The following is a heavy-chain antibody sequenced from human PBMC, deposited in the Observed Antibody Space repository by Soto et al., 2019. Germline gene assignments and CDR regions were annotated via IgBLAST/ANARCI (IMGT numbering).Heavy chain of an antibody. J-gene: IGHJ3*02. V-gene: IGHV3-66*01. CDR2: IYSGGST. Sequence: PGGSLRLSCAASGFTVSSNYISWVRQAPGKGLEWVSVIYSGGSTYYADSVKGRFTISRDNSKNTLYLQMNSLRAEDTAVYYCAKDMYYDYIWGSYRPGDAFDIWGQGTMVTVSS. D-gene: IGHD3-16*02. CDR1: GFTVSSNY. CDR3: AKDMYYDYIWGSYRPGDAFDI.